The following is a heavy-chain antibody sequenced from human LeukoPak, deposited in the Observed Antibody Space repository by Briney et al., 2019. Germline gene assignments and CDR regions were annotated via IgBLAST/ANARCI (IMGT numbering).Heavy chain of an antibody. V-gene: IGHV3-23*01. D-gene: IGHD1-1*01. J-gene: IGHJ2*01. CDR3: AKPRAMTTGVGRYFDL. Sequence: GGSLGLSCAASGFTFSSYAMSWIRQAPGKGLDWVSAVSGGGEDTYYPDSVKGRFTISRDNSKNTLYLQMNSLRVEDTAIYYCAKPRAMTTGVGRYFDLWGRGTLVTVSS. CDR1: GFTFSSYA. CDR2: VSGGGEDT.